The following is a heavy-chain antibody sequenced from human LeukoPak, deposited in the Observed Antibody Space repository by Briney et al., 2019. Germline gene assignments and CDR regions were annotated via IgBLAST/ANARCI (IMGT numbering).Heavy chain of an antibody. CDR3: AKDEAAIDAFDI. CDR2: ISGSGGST. CDR1: GFTFNTYS. V-gene: IGHV3-23*01. J-gene: IGHJ3*02. Sequence: GGSLRLSCEASGFTFNTYSMNWARQAPGKGLEWVSAISGSGGSTYYADSVKGRFTISRDNSKNTLYLQMNSLRAEDTAVYYCAKDEAAIDAFDIWGQGTMVTVSS. D-gene: IGHD6-13*01.